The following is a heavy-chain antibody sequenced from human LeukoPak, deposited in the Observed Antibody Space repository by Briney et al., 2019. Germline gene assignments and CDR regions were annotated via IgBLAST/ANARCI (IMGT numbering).Heavy chain of an antibody. Sequence: PSETLSLTCAVYGGSFSGYYWSWIRQPPGKGLEWIGEINHSGSTNYNPSLKSRVTISVDTSKNQFSLKLSSVTAADTAVYYCARTYDYVWGSYRYWGYFDYWGQGTLVTVSS. CDR3: ARTYDYVWGSYRYWGYFDY. J-gene: IGHJ4*02. V-gene: IGHV4-34*01. CDR1: GGSFSGYY. CDR2: INHSGST. D-gene: IGHD3-16*02.